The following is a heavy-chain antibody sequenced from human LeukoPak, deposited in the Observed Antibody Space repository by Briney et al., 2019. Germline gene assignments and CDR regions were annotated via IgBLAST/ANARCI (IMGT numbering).Heavy chain of an antibody. V-gene: IGHV5-10-1*01. CDR2: IDPSDSYT. CDR1: GYFFTSYW. CDR3: ARGEQLVHY. J-gene: IGHJ4*02. D-gene: IGHD6-13*01. Sequence: GESLKISCKGSGYFFTSYWISWVRQLPGKGLEWMGKIDPSDSYTNYSPSFQGHVTISADKSISTAYLQWSSLKASDTAMYYCARGEQLVHYWGQGTLVTVSS.